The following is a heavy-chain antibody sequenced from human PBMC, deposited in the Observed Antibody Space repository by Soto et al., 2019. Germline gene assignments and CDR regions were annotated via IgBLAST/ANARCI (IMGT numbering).Heavy chain of an antibody. V-gene: IGHV5-51*01. Sequence: GESLKISCKGSGYSFTSYWIGWLRQMPGKGLEWMGIIYPGDSDTRYSPSFQGQVTIPADKSISTAYLQWSSLKASDTAMYYCASGPGSVYSSGWYYIYWGQGTLVTVSS. J-gene: IGHJ4*02. CDR1: GYSFTSYW. D-gene: IGHD6-19*01. CDR2: IYPGDSDT. CDR3: ASGPGSVYSSGWYYIY.